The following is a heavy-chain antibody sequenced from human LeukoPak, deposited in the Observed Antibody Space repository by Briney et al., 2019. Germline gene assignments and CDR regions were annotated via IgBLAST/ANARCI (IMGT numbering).Heavy chain of an antibody. D-gene: IGHD5-12*01. CDR1: GGTFSSYA. CDR3: ARHSGYDLGYFDY. CDR2: IIPILGTA. Sequence: RASVKVSCKASGGTFSSYAINWVRQAPGQGIEWMGGIIPILGTANYAQKFQGRVTITGDESTSTAYMELSSLRSEDTAVYYCARHSGYDLGYFDYWGQGTLVTVSS. J-gene: IGHJ4*02. V-gene: IGHV1-69*13.